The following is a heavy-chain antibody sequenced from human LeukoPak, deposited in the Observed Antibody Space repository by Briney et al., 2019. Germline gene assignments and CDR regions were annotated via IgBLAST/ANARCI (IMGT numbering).Heavy chain of an antibody. V-gene: IGHV4-61*02. CDR3: ARFTGYCTLTGCSPNAFDI. CDR1: GGSISSGSDY. D-gene: IGHD2-2*01. J-gene: IGHJ3*02. Sequence: PSQTLSLTCTVSGGSISSGSDYWSWIRQPAGKGLEWIGRIYTSGSTNYNPSLKSRVTISVDTSKNQFSLKLSSVSAADTAVYYCARFTGYCTLTGCSPNAFDIWGQGTMVTVSP. CDR2: IYTSGST.